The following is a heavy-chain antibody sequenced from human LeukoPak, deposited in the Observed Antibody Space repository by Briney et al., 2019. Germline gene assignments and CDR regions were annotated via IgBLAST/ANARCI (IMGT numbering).Heavy chain of an antibody. Sequence: GGSLRLSCAASGFTVSSNYMSWVRQAPGKGLEWVSVIYSGGSTYYADSVKGRFTISRDNSKNTLYLQMNSLRAEDTAVYYCASGAMPDAFDIWGQGTMVTVSS. CDR3: ASGAMPDAFDI. CDR2: IYSGGST. V-gene: IGHV3-53*01. J-gene: IGHJ3*02. D-gene: IGHD2-2*01. CDR1: GFTVSSNY.